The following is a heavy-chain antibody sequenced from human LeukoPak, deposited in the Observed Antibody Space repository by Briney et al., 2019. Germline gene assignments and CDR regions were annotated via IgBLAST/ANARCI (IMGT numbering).Heavy chain of an antibody. D-gene: IGHD3-10*01. J-gene: IGHJ4*02. CDR2: TRNKANSYTT. V-gene: IGHV3-72*01. CDR3: ARVDRYYASGSYYLADY. CDR1: GFTFSDHY. Sequence: QPGGSLRLSCAASGFTFSDHYMDWVRQAPGKGLEWVGRTRNKANSYTTEYAASVKGRFTISRDDSKNSLYLQMNSLKTEDSAVYYCARVDRYYASGSYYLADYWGQGTLVTVSS.